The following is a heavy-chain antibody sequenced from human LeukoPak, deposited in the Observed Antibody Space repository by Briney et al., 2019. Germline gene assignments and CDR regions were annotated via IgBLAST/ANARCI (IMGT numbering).Heavy chain of an antibody. CDR3: ARSRDGYNRIFDY. CDR2: ISSSGSTI. J-gene: IGHJ4*02. Sequence: GGSLRLSCAASGFTFSDYYMSWIRQAPGKGLEWVSYISSSGSTIYYADSVKGRSTISRDNAKNSLYLQMNSLRAEDTAVYYCARSRDGYNRIFDYWGQGTLVTVSS. V-gene: IGHV3-11*01. CDR1: GFTFSDYY. D-gene: IGHD5-24*01.